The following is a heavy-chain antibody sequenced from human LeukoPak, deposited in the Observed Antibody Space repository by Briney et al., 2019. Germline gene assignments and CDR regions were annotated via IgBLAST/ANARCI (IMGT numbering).Heavy chain of an antibody. J-gene: IGHJ6*02. CDR2: ISWESAYR. Sequence: PGGSLRLSCAGSGFTFGDYAMHWVRQAPGKGLEWVSGISWESAYRGYTDSVKGRFTISRDNAKNSLYLQMNSLRAEDTAVYYCAREVITMVRGVIMHYYYGMDVWGQGTTVTVSS. CDR3: AREVITMVRGVIMHYYYGMDV. CDR1: GFTFGDYA. D-gene: IGHD3-10*01. V-gene: IGHV3-9*01.